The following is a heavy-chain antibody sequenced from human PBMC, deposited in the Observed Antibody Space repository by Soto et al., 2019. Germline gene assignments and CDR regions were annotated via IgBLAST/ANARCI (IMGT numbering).Heavy chain of an antibody. V-gene: IGHV1-18*01. CDR1: GYTFTSYG. J-gene: IGHJ4*02. Sequence: ASVKVSCKASGYTFTSYGISWVRQAPGQGLEWMGWISAYNGNTNYAQKLQGRVTMTTDTSTSTAYIELRSLRSDDTAVYYCARDIPIVVVPAAICQEEKKFDYWGQGTLVTVSS. CDR2: ISAYNGNT. D-gene: IGHD2-2*01. CDR3: ARDIPIVVVPAAICQEEKKFDY.